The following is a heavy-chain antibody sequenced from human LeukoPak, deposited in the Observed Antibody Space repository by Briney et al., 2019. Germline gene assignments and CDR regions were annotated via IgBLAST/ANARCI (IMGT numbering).Heavy chain of an antibody. V-gene: IGHV3-48*01. CDR1: GFTVSSNY. CDR2: ISSSSSTI. D-gene: IGHD1-26*01. CDR3: ARDQQWELPFDY. Sequence: GGSLRLSCAASGFTVSSNYMSWVRQAPGKGLEWVSYISSSSSTIYYADSVKGRFTISRDNTKNSLYLQMNSLRAEDTAVYYCARDQQWELPFDYWGQGTLDTVSS. J-gene: IGHJ4*02.